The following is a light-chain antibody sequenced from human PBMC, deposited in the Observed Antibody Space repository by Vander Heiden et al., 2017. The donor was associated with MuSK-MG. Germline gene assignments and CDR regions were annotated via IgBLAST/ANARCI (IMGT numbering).Light chain of an antibody. Sequence: DLLLTQYPSSLSASAGETVTITCRASQDISNYLAWYQQRPGKVPKLLIYAASTLQLGVPFRFSGSGSGTDFTLTISSLQPEDVATYYCQKDNSAPLTFGGGTKVEIK. CDR2: AAS. J-gene: IGKJ4*01. CDR3: QKDNSAPLT. CDR1: QDISNY. V-gene: IGKV1-27*01.